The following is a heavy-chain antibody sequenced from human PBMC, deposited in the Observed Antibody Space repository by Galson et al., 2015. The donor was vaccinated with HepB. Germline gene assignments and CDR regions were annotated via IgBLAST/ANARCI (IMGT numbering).Heavy chain of an antibody. V-gene: IGHV3-33*01. Sequence: SLRLSCAASGFTFSSYGMHWVRQAPGKGLEWVAVIWYDGSNKYYADSVKGRFTISRDNSKNTLYLQMNSLRAEDTAVYYCARADYGDYGYYYYMDVWGKGTTVTVSS. CDR3: ARADYGDYGYYYYMDV. CDR1: GFTFSSYG. D-gene: IGHD4-17*01. J-gene: IGHJ6*03. CDR2: IWYDGSNK.